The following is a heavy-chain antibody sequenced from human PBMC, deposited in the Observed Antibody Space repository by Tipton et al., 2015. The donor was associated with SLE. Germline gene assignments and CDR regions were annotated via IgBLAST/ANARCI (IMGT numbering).Heavy chain of an antibody. CDR3: ARAPTISVAGTTDPFGMDV. CDR2: INWDGGTT. D-gene: IGHD6-19*01. J-gene: IGHJ6*02. V-gene: IGHV3-43*01. Sequence: SLRLSCAAPGFIFDEFTLHWVRQSPARGLEWVSLINWDGGTTEYADSVKGRFTISSDNAKNTLYLQMRSLRVEDTGIYYCARAPTISVAGTTDPFGMDVWGPGTRVTVSS. CDR1: GFIFDEFT.